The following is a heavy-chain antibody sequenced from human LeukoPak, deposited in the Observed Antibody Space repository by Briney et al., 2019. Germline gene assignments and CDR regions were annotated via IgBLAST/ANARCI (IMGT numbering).Heavy chain of an antibody. Sequence: PGGSLRLSCAAFGFTFSSYAMSWVRQAPGKGLEWVSAISGSGGSTYYADSVKGRFTISRDNSKNTLYLQMNSLRAEDTAVYYCAKGSDLPITTDRGYSYGRGGGPFDYWGQGTLVTVSS. V-gene: IGHV3-23*01. CDR1: GFTFSSYA. CDR3: AKGSDLPITTDRGYSYGRGGGPFDY. CDR2: ISGSGGST. D-gene: IGHD5-18*01. J-gene: IGHJ4*02.